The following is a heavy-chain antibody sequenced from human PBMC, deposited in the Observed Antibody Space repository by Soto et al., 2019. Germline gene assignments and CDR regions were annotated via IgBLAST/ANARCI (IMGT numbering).Heavy chain of an antibody. CDR2: FSGSGGST. J-gene: IGHJ5*02. Sequence: EVQLLESGGGLVQPGGSLRLSCAASGFTFSSYAMSWVRQAPGKGLEWVSAFSGSGGSTYYADSVKGRFTISRDNSKNTLYLQMNGLRAEDTAVYYCAKDCSYGSGSPLRFDPWGQGTLVTVSS. D-gene: IGHD3-10*01. CDR1: GFTFSSYA. V-gene: IGHV3-23*01. CDR3: AKDCSYGSGSPLRFDP.